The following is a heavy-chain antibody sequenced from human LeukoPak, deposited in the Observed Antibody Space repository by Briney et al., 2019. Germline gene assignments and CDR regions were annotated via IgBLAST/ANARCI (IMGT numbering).Heavy chain of an antibody. V-gene: IGHV4-59*01. CDR2: IYYSGST. CDR1: GGSISSYY. CDR3: ARDGRAFGY. J-gene: IGHJ4*02. Sequence: PSETLSLTCTVSGGSISSYYWSWIRQPPGKGLEWIGYIYYSGSTNYNPSLKSRVTISVDTSKNQFSLKLSSVTAADTAVYYCARDGRAFGYWGQGTLVTVSS.